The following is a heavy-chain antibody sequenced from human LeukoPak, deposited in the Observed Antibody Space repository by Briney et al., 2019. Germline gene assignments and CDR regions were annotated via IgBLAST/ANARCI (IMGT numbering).Heavy chain of an antibody. CDR1: GASIGNYY. D-gene: IGHD2-2*03. J-gene: IGHJ4*02. V-gene: IGHV4-59*10. Sequence: SETLSLTCAVYGASIGNYYWSWIRQPAGKGLEWIGRTHTSGSANYNPSLKSRVTMSVDTSKNQFSLKLTSVTAADTAVYYCARGRWKTGMDSPYYFDFWGQGTLVTVSS. CDR3: ARGRWKTGMDSPYYFDF. CDR2: THTSGSA.